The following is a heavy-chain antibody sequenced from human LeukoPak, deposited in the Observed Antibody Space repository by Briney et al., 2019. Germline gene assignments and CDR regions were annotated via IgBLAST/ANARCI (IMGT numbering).Heavy chain of an antibody. CDR1: GYSFTSYG. CDR2: ISAYNGNT. CDR3: ARDTTVCSGGSCYRAFDI. V-gene: IGHV1-18*01. D-gene: IGHD2-15*01. Sequence: ASVKVSCKASGYSFTSYGISWVRQAPGQGLEWMGWISAYNGNTNYAQKLQGRVTMTTDTSTSTAYMELSRLRSGDTAVYYCARDTTVCSGGSCYRAFDIWGQGTMVTVSS. J-gene: IGHJ3*02.